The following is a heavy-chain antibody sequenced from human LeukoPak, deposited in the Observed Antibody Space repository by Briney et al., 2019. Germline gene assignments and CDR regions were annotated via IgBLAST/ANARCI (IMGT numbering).Heavy chain of an antibody. CDR3: ARDERIGYCSSTSCHFDY. CDR1: GFTFGDYA. V-gene: IGHV3-9*03. CDR2: ISWNSGSI. D-gene: IGHD2-2*01. Sequence: GGSLRLSCAASGFTFGDYAMHWVRQAPGKGLEWVSGISWNSGSIGYADSVKGRFTISRDNAKNSLYLQMNSLRAEDMALYYCARDERIGYCSSTSCHFDYWGQGTLVTVSS. J-gene: IGHJ4*02.